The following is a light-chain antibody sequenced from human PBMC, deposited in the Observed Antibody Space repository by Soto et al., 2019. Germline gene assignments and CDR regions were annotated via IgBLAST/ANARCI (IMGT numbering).Light chain of an antibody. J-gene: IGLJ1*01. V-gene: IGLV2-14*01. CDR3: FLHRGGDSHV. Sequence: LTQPASVSGSPGQSITISCTGTSSDVGAYNYVSWYQQYPGKAPKLMIYGVTNRPSGVSNRFSGTKTGNTASLTISGLQAEDEADYYCFLHRGGDSHVFGTGTKVTVL. CDR2: GVT. CDR1: SSDVGAYNY.